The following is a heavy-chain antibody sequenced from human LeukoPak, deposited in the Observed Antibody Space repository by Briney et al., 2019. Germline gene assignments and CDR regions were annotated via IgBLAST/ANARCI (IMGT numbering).Heavy chain of an antibody. J-gene: IGHJ6*03. V-gene: IGHV4-59*08. Sequence: SETLSLTCTVSGGSISGYYWSWIRQPPGKGLEWIGYIYYSGSTNYNPSLKSRVTISVDTSKNQFSLKLNSVTAADTAVYYCARVAIGGWDYYYMDVWGKGTTVTVSS. CDR1: GGSISGYY. CDR2: IYYSGST. D-gene: IGHD3-3*01. CDR3: ARVAIGGWDYYYMDV.